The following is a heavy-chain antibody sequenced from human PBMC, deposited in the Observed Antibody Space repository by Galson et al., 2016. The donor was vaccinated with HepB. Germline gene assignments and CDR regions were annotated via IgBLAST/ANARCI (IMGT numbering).Heavy chain of an antibody. Sequence: PALVKPTQTLTLTCTFSGFSVSTSGVGVGWIRQSPGKALEWLALIYWDDDKRYSPSLKSRLTITKDTSKNQVVLTMTNMDPVDTATYYCAHRRVVQGVIRWFDPWGQGTLVTVSS. J-gene: IGHJ5*02. V-gene: IGHV2-5*02. CDR1: GFSVSTSGVG. CDR2: IYWDDDK. D-gene: IGHD3-10*01. CDR3: AHRRVVQGVIRWFDP.